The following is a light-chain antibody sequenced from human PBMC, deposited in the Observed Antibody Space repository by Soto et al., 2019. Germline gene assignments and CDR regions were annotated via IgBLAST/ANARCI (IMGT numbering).Light chain of an antibody. V-gene: IGKV3-15*01. CDR2: RAS. CDR3: LQYHNLWA. CDR1: QNIYSN. Sequence: IVMTQSPATLSVSPGERATLSCRASQNIYSNVAWYQQRPGQAPRLLIYRASTRATGIPARFSGSGSGTEFTLTIGRLQSEDFTVYSCLQYHNLWAFGQGTKVEIK. J-gene: IGKJ1*01.